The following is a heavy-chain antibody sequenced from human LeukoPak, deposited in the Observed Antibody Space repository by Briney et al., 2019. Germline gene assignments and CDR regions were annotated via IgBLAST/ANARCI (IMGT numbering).Heavy chain of an antibody. CDR2: ISSSSSYI. CDR3: ARAVEMATIIDY. J-gene: IGHJ4*02. CDR1: GFTFSSYS. D-gene: IGHD5-24*01. V-gene: IGHV3-21*01. Sequence: GGSLRLSCAASGFTFSSYSMNWVRQAPGKGLEWVSSISSSSSYIYYADSVKGRFTISRDNAKNSLYLQMNSLRAEDTAVYYCARAVEMATIIDYWGQGTLVTVSS.